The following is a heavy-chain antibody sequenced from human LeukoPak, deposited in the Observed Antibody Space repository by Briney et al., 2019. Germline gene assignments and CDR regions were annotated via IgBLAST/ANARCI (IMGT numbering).Heavy chain of an antibody. Sequence: SETLSLTCTVSGYSISSGYYWGWIRQPPGKGLEWIGSIYHSGSTYYNPSLKSRVTISVDTSKNQFSLKLSFVTAADTAVYYCARGSYYDSSGYYSIGVVDYWGQGTLVTVSS. J-gene: IGHJ4*02. CDR3: ARGSYYDSSGYYSIGVVDY. CDR1: GYSISSGYY. V-gene: IGHV4-38-2*02. CDR2: IYHSGST. D-gene: IGHD3-22*01.